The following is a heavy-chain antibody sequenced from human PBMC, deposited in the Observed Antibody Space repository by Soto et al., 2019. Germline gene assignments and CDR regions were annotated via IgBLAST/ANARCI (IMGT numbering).Heavy chain of an antibody. J-gene: IGHJ5*02. D-gene: IGHD3-3*01. Sequence: GGSLRLSCAASGFTFSSYAMSWVRQAPGKGLEWVSAISGSGGSTYYADSVKGRFTISRDNSKNTLYLQMNSLRAEDTAVYYCAKDDVLRFLEWPPRGWFDPWGQGTLVTVSS. V-gene: IGHV3-23*01. CDR3: AKDDVLRFLEWPPRGWFDP. CDR2: ISGSGGST. CDR1: GFTFSSYA.